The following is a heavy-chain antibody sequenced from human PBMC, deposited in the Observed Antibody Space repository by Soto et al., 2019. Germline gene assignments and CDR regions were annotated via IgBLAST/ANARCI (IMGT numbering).Heavy chain of an antibody. Sequence: QVQLQESGPGLVKPSETLSLTCTVSGGSINNVYWTWIRQPPGRGLEWIGYIYYTGTTKYNPSLKSRVTMSVDTSRHQFSLKLNSVTAADTAVYFCARMYSGSYYSWIDSWGQGTLVTVSS. J-gene: IGHJ5*01. V-gene: IGHV4-59*01. D-gene: IGHD1-26*01. CDR1: GGSINNVY. CDR2: IYYTGTT. CDR3: ARMYSGSYYSWIDS.